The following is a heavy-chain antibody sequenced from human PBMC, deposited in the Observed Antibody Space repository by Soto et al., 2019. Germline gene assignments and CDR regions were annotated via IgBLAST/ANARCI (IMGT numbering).Heavy chain of an antibody. J-gene: IGHJ4*02. D-gene: IGHD2-21*02. CDR2: INPSGGST. CDR1: GYTFTSYY. V-gene: IGHV1-46*01. CDR3: ARDATAQLLIY. Sequence: QVQLVQSGAEVKKPGASVKVSCKASGYTFTSYYMHWVRQAPGQGLDWLGIINPSGGSTSYAQKIQGGVNLTRDTSTSTVYMELSSMRSEDTAVYYCARDATAQLLIYWGQGTLVTVSS.